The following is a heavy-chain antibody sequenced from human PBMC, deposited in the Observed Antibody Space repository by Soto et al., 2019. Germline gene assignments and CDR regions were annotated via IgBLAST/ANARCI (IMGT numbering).Heavy chain of an antibody. D-gene: IGHD6-13*01. CDR3: ASGFYSRSWFYKWFDT. Sequence: GXSVKVSCKASGGTFSSYAIRLVRQAPGQGLEWMGGIIPIFGTANYAQKFQGRVTITADESTSTAYMELSSLRSEDTAVYYCASGFYSRSWFYKWFDTWGQGTLVTVSS. J-gene: IGHJ5*02. CDR1: GGTFSSYA. V-gene: IGHV1-69*13. CDR2: IIPIFGTA.